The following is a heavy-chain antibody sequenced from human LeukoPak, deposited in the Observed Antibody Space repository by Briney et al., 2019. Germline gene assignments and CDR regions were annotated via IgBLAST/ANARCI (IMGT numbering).Heavy chain of an antibody. D-gene: IGHD3-9*01. V-gene: IGHV3-7*03. CDR2: IKQDGSEK. Sequence: GGSLRLSCAASGFSLSSYWMTWVRQAPGKGLEWVANIKQDGSEKNYVDSVKGRFTISRDNAKNSLYLQMNSLRAEDSAVYYCAKELYHHGLFDWLFDYWGQGTLVTVSS. CDR3: AKELYHHGLFDWLFDY. CDR1: GFSLSSYW. J-gene: IGHJ4*02.